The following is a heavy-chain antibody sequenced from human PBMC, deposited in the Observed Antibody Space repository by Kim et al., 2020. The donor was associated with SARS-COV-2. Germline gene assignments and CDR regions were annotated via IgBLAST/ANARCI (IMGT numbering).Heavy chain of an antibody. CDR1: GYTFTSYD. CDR2: MNPNSGNT. Sequence: ASVKVSCKASGYTFTSYDINWVRQATGQGLEWMGWMNPNSGNTGYAQKFQGRVTMTRNTSISTAYMELSSLRSEDTAVYYCARATLIRYFDWLLSLYWFDPWGQGTLVTVSS. D-gene: IGHD3-9*01. V-gene: IGHV1-8*01. CDR3: ARATLIRYFDWLLSLYWFDP. J-gene: IGHJ5*02.